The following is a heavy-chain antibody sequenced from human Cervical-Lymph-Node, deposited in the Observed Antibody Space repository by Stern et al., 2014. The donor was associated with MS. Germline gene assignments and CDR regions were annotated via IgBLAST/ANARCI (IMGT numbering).Heavy chain of an antibody. J-gene: IGHJ5*01. Sequence: QVQLVQSGAAMKKPGASVKVSCKTSGYTFSAYEMNWLRQAPGQGFEWMGRINPYNGDTKSAQKFLGRFTMTRDTSMGTAYMELTSLRSDDTAVYYCARSSCSGADDCYLHWFDSWGQGTLVTVS. CDR1: GYTFSAYE. CDR3: ARSSCSGADDCYLHWFDS. CDR2: INPYNGDT. V-gene: IGHV1-2*02. D-gene: IGHD2-15*01.